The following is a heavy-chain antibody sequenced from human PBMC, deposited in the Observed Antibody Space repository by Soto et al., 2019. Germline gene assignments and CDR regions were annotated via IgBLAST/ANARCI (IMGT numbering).Heavy chain of an antibody. V-gene: IGHV3-7*05. Sequence: GGSLRLSCAASGFTFSSYWMSWVRQAPGKGLEWVANIKQDGSEKYYVDSVKGRFTISRDNAKNSLYLQMNSLRAEDTAVYYCARISSSPVNGWFDPWGQGTLVTVSS. CDR2: IKQDGSEK. D-gene: IGHD2-8*01. CDR1: GFTFSSYW. J-gene: IGHJ5*02. CDR3: ARISSSPVNGWFDP.